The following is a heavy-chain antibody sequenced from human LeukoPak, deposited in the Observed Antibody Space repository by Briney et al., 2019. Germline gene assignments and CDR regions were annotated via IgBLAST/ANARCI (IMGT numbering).Heavy chain of an antibody. CDR1: GYSISSGDY. CDR3: ARRSPSHV. J-gene: IGHJ6*04. V-gene: IGHV4-38-2*01. CDR2: IYDSGNT. Sequence: NSSETLSLTCAVSGYSISSGDYWGWSRPPPGKGLEWIGIIYDSGNTYYNPSLKSRFTISVDTSKNPFSLKLSSVTASDTAVYYCARRSPSHVWGKGTTVTVSS.